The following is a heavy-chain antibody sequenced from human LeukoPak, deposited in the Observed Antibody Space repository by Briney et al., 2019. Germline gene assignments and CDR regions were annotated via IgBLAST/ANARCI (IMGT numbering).Heavy chain of an antibody. CDR2: TYYRSKWYT. Sequence: SQTLSLTCAISGDSVSNNNAAWNWIRQSPSRGLEWLGRTYYRSKWYTDYAVSVSSRITINPDTSKNQFSLQLNSVTPEDTAVYYCATEMATNYDAFDIWGQGTMVTVSS. J-gene: IGHJ3*02. CDR3: ATEMATNYDAFDI. D-gene: IGHD5-24*01. V-gene: IGHV6-1*01. CDR1: GDSVSNNNAA.